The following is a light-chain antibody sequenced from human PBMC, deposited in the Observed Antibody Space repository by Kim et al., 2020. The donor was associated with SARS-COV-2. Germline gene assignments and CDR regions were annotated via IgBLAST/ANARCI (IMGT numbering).Light chain of an antibody. CDR1: QSVSSN. J-gene: IGKJ1*01. V-gene: IGKV3-15*01. Sequence: EIVMTQSPATLSVSPGERATLSCRASQSVSSNLAWYQQKPGQAPRLLIYGASTRATGIPARFSGSGSGTEFTLTISSLQSEDFAVYYCQQYNNWITWTFGQGTKGDIK. CDR2: GAS. CDR3: QQYNNWITWT.